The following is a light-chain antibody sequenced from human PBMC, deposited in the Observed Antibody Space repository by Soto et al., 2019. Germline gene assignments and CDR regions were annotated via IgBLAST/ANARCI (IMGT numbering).Light chain of an antibody. CDR1: QSISSW. Sequence: DSQMTQSPSTLSASVGERVTITCRAIQSISSWLAWYQQKPGKAPKLLIYDASSLESGVPSRFSGSGSGTEFTLTISSLQPDDFATYYCQQYNSYSPTWTFGQGTKVDIK. V-gene: IGKV1-5*01. CDR3: QQYNSYSPTWT. CDR2: DAS. J-gene: IGKJ1*01.